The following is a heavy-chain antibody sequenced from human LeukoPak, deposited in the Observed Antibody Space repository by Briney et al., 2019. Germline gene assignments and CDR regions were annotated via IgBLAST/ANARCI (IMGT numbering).Heavy chain of an antibody. CDR3: AHSSSGWSQDDAFDI. V-gene: IGHV2-5*01. D-gene: IGHD6-19*01. CDR1: GFSLSTSGVG. J-gene: IGHJ3*02. Sequence: SGPTLVKPTQTLTLTCTFSGFSLSTSGVGVGWIRQPPGKALEWLALIYWNDDKRYSPSLKSRLTITKDTSKNQVVLTMTNMDPVDTATYYCAHSSSGWSQDDAFDIWGQGTVVTVSS. CDR2: IYWNDDK.